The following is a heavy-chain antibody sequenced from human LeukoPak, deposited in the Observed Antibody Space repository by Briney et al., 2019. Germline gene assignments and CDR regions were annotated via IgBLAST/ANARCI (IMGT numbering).Heavy chain of an antibody. Sequence: SETLSLTCTVSGDSISTRYWTWIRQPPGKGLEWIGYIIYSGTTNFNPSLKSRVTMSVDTSKNQFSLKLNSVTAADTAVYYCARVRKQYYYDNSHHRDASDVWGQGTMVIVSS. J-gene: IGHJ3*01. CDR1: GDSISTRY. CDR2: IIYSGTT. D-gene: IGHD3-22*01. V-gene: IGHV4-59*11. CDR3: ARVRKQYYYDNSHHRDASDV.